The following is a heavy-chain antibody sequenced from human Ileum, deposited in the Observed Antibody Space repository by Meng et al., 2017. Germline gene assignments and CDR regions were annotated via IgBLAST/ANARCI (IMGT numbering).Heavy chain of an antibody. V-gene: IGHV4-4*02. CDR2: IDHSGSP. CDR3: ARHGGYYQDY. CDR1: GGSITTNSY. Sequence: QVQVQDSGPGLVKPSGTLSLTCAVSGGSITTNSYWSWVRQSPEKGLEWIGQIDHSGSPYYNPSLKSRVTMSVDKSKSQVSLQLTSVTAADTAVYYCARHGGYYQDYWGQGTLVTVSS. J-gene: IGHJ4*02. D-gene: IGHD4-23*01.